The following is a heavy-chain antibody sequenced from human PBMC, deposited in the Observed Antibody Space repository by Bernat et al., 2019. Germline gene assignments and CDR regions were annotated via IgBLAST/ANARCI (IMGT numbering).Heavy chain of an antibody. J-gene: IGHJ5*02. D-gene: IGHD4-17*01. CDR3: AMLTTVKP. CDR2: VSSDGSDK. Sequence: QVRLVESGGGVVQPGRSLRLSCAASGFTFSSYGIHWVRQAPGKGLEWVAVVSSDGSDKHYAASVKSRFTISRDNSKNTLYLQMTNLRAEDTAVYYCAMLTTVKPWGQGTLVTVSS. CDR1: GFTFSSYG. V-gene: IGHV3-30*03.